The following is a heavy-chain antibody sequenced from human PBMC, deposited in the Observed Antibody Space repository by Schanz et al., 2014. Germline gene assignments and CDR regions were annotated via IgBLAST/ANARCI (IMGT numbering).Heavy chain of an antibody. D-gene: IGHD3-3*01. CDR2: ISWNGGTK. Sequence: ERQLVESGGGLVQPGRSLRLSCAASGFDVEQFGMQWVRQAPGKGLEWVSGISWNGGTKDYADSVKGRFTISRDNSKNTLYLQMNSLRAEDTAVYYCARPIYDLWSGSFDYWGQGTLVTVSS. CDR1: GFDVEQFG. J-gene: IGHJ4*02. V-gene: IGHV3-9*01. CDR3: ARPIYDLWSGSFDY.